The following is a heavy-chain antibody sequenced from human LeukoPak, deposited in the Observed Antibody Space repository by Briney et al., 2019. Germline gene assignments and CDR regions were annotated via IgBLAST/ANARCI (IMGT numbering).Heavy chain of an antibody. CDR2: IYTSGST. CDR1: GDSISNYY. J-gene: IGHJ4*02. V-gene: IGHV4-4*07. Sequence: TSETLSLTCTVSGDSISNYYWSWIRQPAGKGLEWIGRIYTSGSTNYNPSLKSRVTISVDTSKNQFSLKLSSVTAADTAVYYCARHTDTTMVMGETTFDYWGQGTLVTVSS. CDR3: ARHTDTTMVMGETTFDY. D-gene: IGHD5-18*01.